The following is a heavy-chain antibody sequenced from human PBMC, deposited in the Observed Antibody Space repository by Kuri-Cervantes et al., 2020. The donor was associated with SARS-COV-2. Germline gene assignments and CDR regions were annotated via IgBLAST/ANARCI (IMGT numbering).Heavy chain of an antibody. Sequence: GESLKISCKASGYTFTGYYMHWVRQAPGQGLEWMGWINPSSGGTNYAQKFQGRVTMTRDTSISTAYMELSRLRSDDTAVYYCARFRITMRGFDPWGQGTLVTVSS. CDR3: ARFRITMRGFDP. CDR1: GYTFTGYY. J-gene: IGHJ5*02. V-gene: IGHV1-2*02. CDR2: INPSSGGT. D-gene: IGHD3-22*01.